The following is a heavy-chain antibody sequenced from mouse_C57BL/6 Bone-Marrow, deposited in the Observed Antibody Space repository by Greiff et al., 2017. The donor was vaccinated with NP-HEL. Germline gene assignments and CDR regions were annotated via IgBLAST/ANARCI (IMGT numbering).Heavy chain of an antibody. J-gene: IGHJ2*01. Sequence: QVHVKQSGAELAKPGASVKLSCKASGYTFTSYWMHWVKQRPGQGLEWIGYINPSSGYTKYNQKFKDKATLTADKSSSTAYMQLSSLTYEDSAVYYCAKLGRPRYYFDYWGQGTTLTVSS. CDR3: AKLGRPRYYFDY. D-gene: IGHD4-1*01. CDR1: GYTFTSYW. V-gene: IGHV1-7*01. CDR2: INPSSGYT.